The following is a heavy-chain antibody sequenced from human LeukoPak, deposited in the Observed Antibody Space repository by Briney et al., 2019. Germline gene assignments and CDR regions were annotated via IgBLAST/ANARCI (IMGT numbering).Heavy chain of an antibody. J-gene: IGHJ3*02. CDR2: ITGRGENI. V-gene: IGHV3-23*01. CDR3: AKSIRGLPGAFDI. Sequence: GGSLRLSCTASGFTFSSYGMNWVSQAPGKGLEWVSGITGRGENIYYAGSVKGRFTISRDNYKNTSYMQMNSLRAEVTAVYYCAKSIRGLPGAFDIWGQGTMVTVST. D-gene: IGHD3-16*01. CDR1: GFTFSSYG.